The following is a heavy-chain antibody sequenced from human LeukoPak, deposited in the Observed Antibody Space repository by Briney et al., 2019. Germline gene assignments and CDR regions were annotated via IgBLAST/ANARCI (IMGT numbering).Heavy chain of an antibody. V-gene: IGHV1-2*02. D-gene: IGHD3-10*01. Sequence: ASVKVSCKASGYTFTGYYMHWVRQAPGQGLEWMGWVNPNSGGTNFAQKFQGRVTMTRDTSISTVYMELSRLRSDDTAVYYCAGGWFVELFHPFDFWGQGTLVTVSS. CDR2: VNPNSGGT. CDR1: GYTFTGYY. CDR3: AGGWFVELFHPFDF. J-gene: IGHJ4*02.